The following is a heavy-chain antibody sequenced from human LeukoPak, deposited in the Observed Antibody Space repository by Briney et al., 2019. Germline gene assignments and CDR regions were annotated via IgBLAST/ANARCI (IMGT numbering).Heavy chain of an antibody. CDR2: IIPTLGIA. J-gene: IGHJ4*02. CDR1: GGTFSSYA. Sequence: GASVKVSCKASGGTFSSYAISWVRQAPGQGLEWMGRIIPTLGIANYAQKFQGRVTITADKSTSTAYMELSSLRSEDTAVYYCAREVRGEYYFDYWGQGTLVTVSS. V-gene: IGHV1-69*04. CDR3: AREVRGEYYFDY. D-gene: IGHD3-10*01.